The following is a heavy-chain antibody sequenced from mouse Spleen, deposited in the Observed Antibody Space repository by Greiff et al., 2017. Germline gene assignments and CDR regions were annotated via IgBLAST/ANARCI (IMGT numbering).Heavy chain of an antibody. CDR2: IDPSDSYT. D-gene: IGHD1-1*01. J-gene: IGHJ1*01. CDR1: GYTFTSYW. CDR3: ARKGYYGSTDWYFDV. Sequence: QVQLQQPGAELVRPGTSVKLSCKASGYTFTSYWMHWVKQRPGQGLEWIGVIDPSDSYTNYNQKFKGKATLTVDTSSSTAYMQLSSLTSEDSAVYYCARKGYYGSTDWYFDVWGAGTTVTVSS. V-gene: IGHV1-59*01.